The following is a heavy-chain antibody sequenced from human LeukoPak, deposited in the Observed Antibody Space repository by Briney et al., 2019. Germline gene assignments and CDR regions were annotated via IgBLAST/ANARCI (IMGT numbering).Heavy chain of an antibody. V-gene: IGHV3-74*01. D-gene: IGHD3-22*01. CDR2: INSDGSRT. CDR1: GFTLCIFW. J-gene: IGHJ5*02. Sequence: GGSLRLSCAACGFTLCIFWMQWVRQAPGKALVWVSRINSDGSRTSYADSVKGRFTISRDNAKNTLYLQMNSLRAEDTAVYYCARDPTYYYDSSGSNWFDPWGQGTLVTVSS. CDR3: ARDPTYYYDSSGSNWFDP.